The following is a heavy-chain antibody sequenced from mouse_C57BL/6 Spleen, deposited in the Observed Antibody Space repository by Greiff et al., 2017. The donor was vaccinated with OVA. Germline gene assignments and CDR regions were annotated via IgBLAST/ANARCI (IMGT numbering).Heavy chain of an antibody. V-gene: IGHV5-6*01. CDR3: ARHPHYYGSSDYWYFDV. CDR2: ISSGGSYT. J-gene: IGHJ1*03. CDR1: GFTFSSYG. Sequence: EVHLVESGGDLVKPGGSLKLSCAASGFTFSSYGMSWVRQTPDKRLEWVATISSGGSYTYYPDSVKGRFTISRDNAKNTLYLQMSSLKSEDTAMYYCARHPHYYGSSDYWYFDVWGTGTTVTVSS. D-gene: IGHD1-1*01.